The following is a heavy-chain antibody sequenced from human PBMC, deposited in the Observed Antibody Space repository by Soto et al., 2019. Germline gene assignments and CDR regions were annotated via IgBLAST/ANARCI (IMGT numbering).Heavy chain of an antibody. Sequence: GYLRLSCAASGFTISSYAMSWVRQAPGKGMEWVSAISGSGGSTYYADSVKGRFTISRDNSKNTLYLQMNSLRAEDTAVYYCAKVMVSSSSGYDPTMWSFDYWGQGTLVTVSS. CDR1: GFTISSYA. CDR2: ISGSGGST. V-gene: IGHV3-23*01. D-gene: IGHD6-13*01. J-gene: IGHJ4*02. CDR3: AKVMVSSSSGYDPTMWSFDY.